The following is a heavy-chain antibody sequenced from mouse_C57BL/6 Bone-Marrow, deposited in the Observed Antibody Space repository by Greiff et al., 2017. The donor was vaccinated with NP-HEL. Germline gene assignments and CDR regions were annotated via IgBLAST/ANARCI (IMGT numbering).Heavy chain of an antibody. D-gene: IGHD2-1*01. V-gene: IGHV2-5*01. CDR3: AKNPIYYGNYEAMDY. CDR2: IWRGGST. J-gene: IGHJ4*01. Sequence: QVHVKQSGPGLVQPSQSLSITCTVSGFSLTSYGVHWVRQSPGKGLEWLGVIWRGGSTDYNAAFMSRLSITKDNSKSQVFFKMNSLQADDTAIYYCAKNPIYYGNYEAMDYWGQGTSVTVSS. CDR1: GFSLTSYG.